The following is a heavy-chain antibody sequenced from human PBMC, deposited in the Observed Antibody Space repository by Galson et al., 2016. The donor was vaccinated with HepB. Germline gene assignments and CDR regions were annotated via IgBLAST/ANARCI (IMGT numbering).Heavy chain of an antibody. D-gene: IGHD6-19*01. V-gene: IGHV3-30*04. CDR1: RLTLSTYA. J-gene: IGHJ4*02. CDR2: ISNDGRNQ. Sequence: SLRLSCAASRLTLSTYAIQWVRQTPGKGLEWVAVISNDGRNQYYADSVKGRFTVSRDNSKHLAFLQPTDLVTDDTGVYYCATGGSGWFDWGQGALVIVSS. CDR3: ATGGSGWFD.